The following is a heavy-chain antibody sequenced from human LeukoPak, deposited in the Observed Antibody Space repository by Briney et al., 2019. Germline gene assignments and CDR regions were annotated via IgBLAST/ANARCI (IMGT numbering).Heavy chain of an antibody. CDR2: ISWNSGSI. J-gene: IGHJ4*02. CDR1: GFTFDDYA. D-gene: IGHD6-6*01. Sequence: PGRSPRLSCAASGFTFDDYAMHWVRQAPGKGLEWVSGISWNSGSIGYADSVKGRFTISRDNSKNTLYLQMNSLRAEDTAVYYCARDGSSSSYDYWGQGTLVTVSS. V-gene: IGHV3-9*01. CDR3: ARDGSSSSYDY.